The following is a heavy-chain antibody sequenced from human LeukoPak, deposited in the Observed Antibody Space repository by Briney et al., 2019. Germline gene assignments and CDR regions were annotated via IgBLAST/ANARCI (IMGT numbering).Heavy chain of an antibody. CDR1: GYSISSGYY. D-gene: IGHD4-17*01. CDR3: ASDTRTVTSVLFDY. V-gene: IGHV4-38-2*01. Sequence: PSETLSLTCAVSGYSISSGYYRGWIRQPPGKGLEWIGSIYHSGSTYYNPSLKSRVTISVDTSKNQFSLKLSSVTAADTAVYYCASDTRTVTSVLFDYWGLGTLVTVSS. CDR2: IYHSGST. J-gene: IGHJ4*02.